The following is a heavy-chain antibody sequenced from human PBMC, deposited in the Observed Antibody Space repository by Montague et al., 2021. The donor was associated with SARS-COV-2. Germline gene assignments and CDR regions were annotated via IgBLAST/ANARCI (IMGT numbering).Heavy chain of an antibody. J-gene: IGHJ4*02. D-gene: IGHD1-1*01. CDR3: ARAQNTCFIANCVNYFEV. CDR2: IFYTGST. V-gene: IGHV4-59*01. Sequence: SETLSLTCSVSGGSTSNYYWSWIWQSPGKGLQWIGYIFYTGSTKFNPSLKTRVTLSLDTPKNYFSLKLSSVTAADTAVYYCARAQNTCFIANCVNYFEVWGLGALVTVSS. CDR1: GGSTSNYY.